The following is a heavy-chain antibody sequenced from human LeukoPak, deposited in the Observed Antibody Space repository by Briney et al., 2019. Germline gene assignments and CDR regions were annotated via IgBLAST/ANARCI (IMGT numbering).Heavy chain of an antibody. CDR1: GFTFSSYA. CDR3: AKRIQSAMATGY. CDR2: INGSGGST. J-gene: IGHJ4*02. V-gene: IGHV3-23*01. Sequence: PGGSLRLSCAASGFTFSSYAMSWVRQAPGKRLEWVSDINGSGGSTYYADSVRGRFTISRDNSKNTLSLQMNSLRAEDTAVYCAKRIQSAMATGYWGQGTLVTVSS. D-gene: IGHD5-18*01.